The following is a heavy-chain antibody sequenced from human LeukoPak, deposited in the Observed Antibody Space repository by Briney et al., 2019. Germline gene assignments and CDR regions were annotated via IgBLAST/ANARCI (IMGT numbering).Heavy chain of an antibody. Sequence: GGSLRLSCAASGFTFSDYYMSWIRQAPGKGLEWVAVISYDGSNKYYADSVKGRFTISRDNSKNTLYLQMNSLRAEDTAVYYCARMNYGSGSYPLGYYGMDVWGQGTTVTVSS. V-gene: IGHV3-30-3*01. CDR1: GFTFSDYY. CDR2: ISYDGSNK. D-gene: IGHD3-10*01. CDR3: ARMNYGSGSYPLGYYGMDV. J-gene: IGHJ6*02.